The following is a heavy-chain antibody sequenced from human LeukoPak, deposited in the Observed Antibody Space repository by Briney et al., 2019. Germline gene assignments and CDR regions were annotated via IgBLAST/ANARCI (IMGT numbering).Heavy chain of an antibody. CDR3: ARGTALQDY. Sequence: WGSLRLSCAASGFTFSPYWMHWVRQVPGKGLVWVSDINSDGTITHYADSVKGRFTVSRDNAQDTLYLQMNSLRAEDTAVYYCARGTALQDYWGQGTLVTVSS. J-gene: IGHJ4*02. CDR2: INSDGTIT. CDR1: GFTFSPYW. V-gene: IGHV3-74*01. D-gene: IGHD2-2*02.